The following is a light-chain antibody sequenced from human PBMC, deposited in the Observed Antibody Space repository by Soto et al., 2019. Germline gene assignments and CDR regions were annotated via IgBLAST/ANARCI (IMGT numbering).Light chain of an antibody. J-gene: IGKJ5*01. V-gene: IGKV3-20*01. CDR3: QQYGSSPIT. CDR2: ATS. CDR1: QIVSSIY. Sequence: EIVLTQSPATLSLSPGERATLSCRASQIVSSIYLAWYQQKPGQAPSLLIYATSSRATGIPDRFSGSGSGTDFSLTISRLEPEDFAVYYCQQYGSSPITFGQGTRLEIK.